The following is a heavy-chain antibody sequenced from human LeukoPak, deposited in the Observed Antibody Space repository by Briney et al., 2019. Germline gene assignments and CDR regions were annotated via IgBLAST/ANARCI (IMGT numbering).Heavy chain of an antibody. CDR1: GGSIDSYY. CDR2: IYTTGTT. D-gene: IGHD1-26*01. CDR3: ARAGYTISYYSLDY. Sequence: SETLSLTCTVSGGSIDSYYWGWIRQPAGRGLEWIGRIYTTGTTSYNPSLKSRVTISVDTSKNQFYLKLTSVTAADTAMYYCARAGYTISYYSLDYWGQGSLVTVSS. J-gene: IGHJ4*02. V-gene: IGHV4-4*07.